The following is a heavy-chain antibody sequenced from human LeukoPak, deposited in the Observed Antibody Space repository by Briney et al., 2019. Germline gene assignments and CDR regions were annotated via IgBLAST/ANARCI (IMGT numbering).Heavy chain of an antibody. V-gene: IGHV3-30*02. D-gene: IGHD5-18*01. CDR3: AKVRVDTAMVDAFDI. Sequence: GGSLRLSCAASRLRFSNYGMHWVRQAPGKGLEWVAFIRFDGSSKYFADSVKGRFIISRDNFQNTLILQMNNLKVEDTAVYYCAKVRVDTAMVDAFDIWGQGTRVVVSS. CDR1: RLRFSNYG. CDR2: IRFDGSSK. J-gene: IGHJ3*02.